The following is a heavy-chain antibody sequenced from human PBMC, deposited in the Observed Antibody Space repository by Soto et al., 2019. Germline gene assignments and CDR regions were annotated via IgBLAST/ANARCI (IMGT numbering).Heavy chain of an antibody. J-gene: IGHJ5*02. CDR2: ISSSSSTI. Sequence: EVQVVESRGGLVQPGGSLRLPCAATGFTFSNNSMNWVRQAPGKGLEWISYISSSSSTIYADSVKGRFTISRDNAKNSLYLQMNSLRDEDTAVYYCARVIWSGPLTSDLWGQGTLVTVSS. D-gene: IGHD3-3*01. V-gene: IGHV3-48*02. CDR3: ARVIWSGPLTSDL. CDR1: GFTFSNNS.